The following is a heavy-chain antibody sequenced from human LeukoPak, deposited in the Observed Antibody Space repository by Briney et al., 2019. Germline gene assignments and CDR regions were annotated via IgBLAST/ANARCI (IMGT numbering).Heavy chain of an antibody. J-gene: IGHJ4*02. Sequence: GASVKVSCKASGYTFTGYYMHWVRQAPGKGLEWVAVTSFDGNSRYYADSVKGRVTISRDNSKNTVDLQMNSLRVEDTAVYYCAKDYVSGDGYWDFDYWGQGTLVTVSS. V-gene: IGHV3-30-3*02. CDR3: AKDYVSGDGYWDFDY. D-gene: IGHD5-24*01. CDR1: GYTFTGYY. CDR2: TSFDGNSR.